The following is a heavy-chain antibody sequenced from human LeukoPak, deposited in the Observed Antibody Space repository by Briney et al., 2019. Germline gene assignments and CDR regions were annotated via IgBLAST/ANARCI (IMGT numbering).Heavy chain of an antibody. V-gene: IGHV3-21*04. J-gene: IGHJ4*02. CDR3: ARDQLTGTSNFDY. Sequence: GGSLRLSCAASGFTFSGYSMNWVRQAPGKGLEWVSSVSSSSSYIYYADSVKGRFTISRDNAKNSLYLQMNSLRAEDTAVYYCARDQLTGTSNFDYWGQGTLVTVSS. CDR2: VSSSSSYI. D-gene: IGHD1-20*01. CDR1: GFTFSGYS.